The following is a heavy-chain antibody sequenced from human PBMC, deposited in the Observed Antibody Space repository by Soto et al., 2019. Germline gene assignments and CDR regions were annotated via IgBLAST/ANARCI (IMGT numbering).Heavy chain of an antibody. CDR3: ATREH. J-gene: IGHJ1*01. CDR2: IYSGGTS. CDR1: GFTVSRRC. Sequence: EVQLVESGGVLIPPGGSLRLSWSTSGFTVSRRCMSWVRQAPGKGLEWVSVIYSGGTSYYADSVKGRFTISRDNSKNTLYLPMNSLRAEDTAVYYCATREHWGQGTLVTVSS. V-gene: IGHV3-53*01.